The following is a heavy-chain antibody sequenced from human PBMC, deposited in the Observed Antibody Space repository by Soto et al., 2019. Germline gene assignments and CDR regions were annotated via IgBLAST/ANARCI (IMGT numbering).Heavy chain of an antibody. J-gene: IGHJ4*02. D-gene: IGHD3-3*01. CDR1: GYTFTSYD. CDR2: MNPNSGNT. Sequence: ASVKVSCKASGYTFTSYDINWVRQATGQGLEWMGWMNPNSGNTGYAQKFQGRVTMTRNTSISTAYMELSSLRSEDTAVYYCARGLRTRRSITIFGVVIDTPYYDILTASDYWGQGTLVTVSS. CDR3: ARGLRTRRSITIFGVVIDTPYYDILTASDY. V-gene: IGHV1-8*01.